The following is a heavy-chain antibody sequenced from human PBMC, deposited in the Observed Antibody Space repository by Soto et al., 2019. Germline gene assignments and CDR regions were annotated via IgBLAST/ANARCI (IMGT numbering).Heavy chain of an antibody. CDR1: GGSINSKSYY. D-gene: IGHD2-21*02. Sequence: KPSETLSRTCTVSGGSINSKSYYWGWIRQSPGKGLEWIGSIYYSGSTYYNPSLKSRVAMSVDTSKNQFSLKLRSVSAADTAVYYCARQRTSVVTQAYFDDWGQGSLVTVSS. CDR3: ARQRTSVVTQAYFDD. CDR2: IYYSGST. V-gene: IGHV4-39*01. J-gene: IGHJ4*02.